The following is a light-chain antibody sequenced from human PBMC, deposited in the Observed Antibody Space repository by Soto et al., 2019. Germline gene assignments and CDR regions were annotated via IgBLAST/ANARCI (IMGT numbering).Light chain of an antibody. J-gene: IGLJ1*01. CDR3: SSYTSSSTYV. CDR2: EVS. V-gene: IGLV2-14*01. Sequence: QSALTQPASVSGSPGQSITISCTGTSSDVGGYNHVAWYQQYPGKAPKLIIFEVSDRPSGISNRFSGSKSGNTASLTISGLQAEDEADYYCSSYTSSSTYVFGTGTKVTVL. CDR1: SSDVGGYNH.